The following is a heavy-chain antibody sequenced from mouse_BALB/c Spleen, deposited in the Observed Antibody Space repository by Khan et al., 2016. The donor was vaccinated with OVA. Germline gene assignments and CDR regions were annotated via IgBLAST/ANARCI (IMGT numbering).Heavy chain of an antibody. Sequence: EVELVESGGGLVQPGGSRKLSCAASGFTFSSFGMHWVRQAPEKGLEWVAYISSGSSTIYYADKVKGRFTISRDSPRNTLFLQMTSLRSEDTAMYYCASSNWDYWGQGTTLTVSS. J-gene: IGHJ2*01. D-gene: IGHD4-1*01. CDR3: ASSNWDY. CDR1: GFTFSSFG. CDR2: ISSGSSTI. V-gene: IGHV5-17*02.